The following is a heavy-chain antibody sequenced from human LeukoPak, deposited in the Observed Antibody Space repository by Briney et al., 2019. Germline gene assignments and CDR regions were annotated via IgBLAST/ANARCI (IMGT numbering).Heavy chain of an antibody. CDR1: GFTFSDYS. J-gene: IGHJ6*02. CDR3: ARNPYYYYGMDV. Sequence: PGGSLRLSCAASGFTFSDYSMKWVRQAPGKGLEWVANIKQDGSEKYYVDSVKGRFTISRDNAKNSLYLQMNSLRAEDTAVYYCARNPYYYYGMDVWGQGTTVTVSS. V-gene: IGHV3-7*01. CDR2: IKQDGSEK.